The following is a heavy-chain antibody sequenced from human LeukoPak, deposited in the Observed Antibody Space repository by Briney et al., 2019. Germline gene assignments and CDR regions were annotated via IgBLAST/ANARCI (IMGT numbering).Heavy chain of an antibody. CDR1: GGSISSYY. J-gene: IGHJ3*02. CDR2: IHTSGST. V-gene: IGHV4-4*07. CDR3: ARDRWEPLVWAPGPAFDI. D-gene: IGHD1-26*01. Sequence: ASETLSLTCTVSGGSISSYYWSWIRQPAGKGLEWIGRIHTSGSTNYNPSLKSRVTMSVDTSKNQFSLKLSSVTAADTAVYYCARDRWEPLVWAPGPAFDIWGQGTMVTVSS.